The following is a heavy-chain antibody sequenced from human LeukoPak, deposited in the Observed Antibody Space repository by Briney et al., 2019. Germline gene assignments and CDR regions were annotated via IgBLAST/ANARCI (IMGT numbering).Heavy chain of an antibody. CDR3: AREVSEGFGF. V-gene: IGHV3-21*01. CDR1: GFTFSGYS. CDR2: FGTRSTSI. Sequence: GGSLRLSCTASGFTFSGYSMNWIRQAPGKGLEWVSSFGTRSTSIYHAGSVKGRFAISRDNAKNSLYLQMNSLRAEDTALYYCAREVSEGFGFWGQGTLVTVSS. D-gene: IGHD3-22*01. J-gene: IGHJ4*02.